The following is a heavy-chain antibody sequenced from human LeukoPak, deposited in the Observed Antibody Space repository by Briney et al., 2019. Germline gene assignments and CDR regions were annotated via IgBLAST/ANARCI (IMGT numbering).Heavy chain of an antibody. D-gene: IGHD2-2*01. CDR2: ISSSGSTI. CDR3: ARDCARLRRSNTSCYGNFDY. CDR1: GFTFSDYY. Sequence: PGGSLRLSCAASGFTFSDYYMSWIRQAPGKGLEWVSYISSSGSTIYYADSVKGRFTISRDNAKNSLYLQMNSLRAEDTAVYYCARDCARLRRSNTSCYGNFDYWGQGTLVTVSS. V-gene: IGHV3-11*01. J-gene: IGHJ4*02.